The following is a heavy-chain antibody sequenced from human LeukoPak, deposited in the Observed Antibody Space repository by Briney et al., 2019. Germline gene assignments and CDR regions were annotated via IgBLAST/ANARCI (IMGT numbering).Heavy chain of an antibody. V-gene: IGHV4-34*01. CDR2: INHSGST. CDR3: ARRRLRSPPWDY. Sequence: KPSETLTLTCAVYGGSFSGYYWSWIRQPPGKGLEWIGEINHSGSTNYNPSLKSRVTISVDTSKNQFSLKLSSVTAADTAVYYCARRRLRSPPWDYWGQGTLVTVSS. J-gene: IGHJ4*02. D-gene: IGHD4-17*01. CDR1: GGSFSGYY.